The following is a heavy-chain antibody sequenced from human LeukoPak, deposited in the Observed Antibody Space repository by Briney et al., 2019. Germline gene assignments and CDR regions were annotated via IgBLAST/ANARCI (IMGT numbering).Heavy chain of an antibody. CDR3: AKAEFYYGSGSRGGFDY. J-gene: IGHJ4*02. D-gene: IGHD3-10*01. Sequence: GGSLRLSCAASGFTFDDYAMHWVRQAPGKGLEWVSGISWNSGSIGYADSVKGRLTISRDNAKNSLYLQMNSLRAEDTALYYCAKAEFYYGSGSRGGFDYWGQGTLVTVSS. CDR1: GFTFDDYA. CDR2: ISWNSGSI. V-gene: IGHV3-9*01.